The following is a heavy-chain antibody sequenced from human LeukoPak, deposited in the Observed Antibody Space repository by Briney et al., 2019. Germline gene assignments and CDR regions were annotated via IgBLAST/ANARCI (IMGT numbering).Heavy chain of an antibody. D-gene: IGHD6-6*01. Sequence: GASLRLSCAASGFTFSSYWMSWVRQAPGKGLEWVANIKQDGSEKYYVDSVKGRFTISRDNAKNSLYLQMNSLRAEDTAVYYCAREVAARPTYYGMDVWGQGTTVTVSS. CDR3: AREVAARPTYYGMDV. CDR2: IKQDGSEK. V-gene: IGHV3-7*05. CDR1: GFTFSSYW. J-gene: IGHJ6*02.